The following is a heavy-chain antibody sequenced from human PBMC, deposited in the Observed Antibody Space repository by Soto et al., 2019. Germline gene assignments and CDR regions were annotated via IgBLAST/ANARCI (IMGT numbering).Heavy chain of an antibody. V-gene: IGHV3-11*05. CDR1: GFIFSDYY. Sequence: QVQLVESGGGLVKPGGSLRRSCAASGFIFSDYYMSWVRQAPGKGLEWVSYISSGNTYTSYADSVKGRFTISRDNAKNSLYLQMNSLRAEDTAVYYCARVKIAHGGSDIWGQGTMVTVSS. J-gene: IGHJ3*02. D-gene: IGHD2-15*01. CDR2: ISSGNTYT. CDR3: ARVKIAHGGSDI.